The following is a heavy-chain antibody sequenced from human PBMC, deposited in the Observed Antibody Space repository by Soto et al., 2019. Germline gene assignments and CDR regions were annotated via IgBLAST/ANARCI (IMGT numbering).Heavy chain of an antibody. CDR3: AHRPYGDYPIDY. CDR2: IYWDDDK. V-gene: IGHV2-5*02. J-gene: IGHJ4*02. Sequence: QITLKESGPTLVKPTQTLTQTRTFSGFSLNTSGVGVGWIHQPPGKALEWLALIYWDDDKRYSPSLKSRLTITKDTSKNQVVLTVTNMDPVATCTYYCAHRPYGDYPIDYWGQGTLVTVSS. D-gene: IGHD4-17*01. CDR1: GFSLNTSGVG.